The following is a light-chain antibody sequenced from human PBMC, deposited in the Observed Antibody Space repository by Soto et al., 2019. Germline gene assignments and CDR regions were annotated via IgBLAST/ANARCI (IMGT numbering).Light chain of an antibody. CDR1: QSISSW. V-gene: IGKV1-5*01. Sequence: DIQMTESPSSRSASVGDRVTITRRASQSISSWLAWYQQKPGKAPKILIYAVSRLEGGVQSRFSGSGSGTEFTLTINSLHPDDSATYYCQQYNTYCTFGQGNKLDI. CDR3: QQYNTYCT. J-gene: IGKJ1*01. CDR2: AVS.